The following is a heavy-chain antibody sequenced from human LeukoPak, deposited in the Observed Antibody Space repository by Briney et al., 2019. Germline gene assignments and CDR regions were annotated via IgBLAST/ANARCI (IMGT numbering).Heavy chain of an antibody. J-gene: IGHJ4*02. CDR1: GGSISSSSYY. Sequence: SETLSLTCTVSGGSISSSSYYWGWIRQPPGKGLEWIGSIYYSGSTYYNPSLKSRVTISVDTSKNQFSLKLSSVTAADTAMYYCARETAAAGSFIAINDYWGQGTLVTSPQ. D-gene: IGHD6-13*01. V-gene: IGHV4-39*07. CDR3: ARETAAAGSFIAINDY. CDR2: IYYSGST.